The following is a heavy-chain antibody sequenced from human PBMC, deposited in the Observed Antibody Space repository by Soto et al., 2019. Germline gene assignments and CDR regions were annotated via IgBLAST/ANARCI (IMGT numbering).Heavy chain of an antibody. J-gene: IGHJ6*03. Sequence: GESLKISCKGSGYSFTRYWIGWVRQMPGKGLEWMGIIYPADSDARYSPSFQGQVTISADKSINTAYLQWSSLKASDTAMYYCARCNYDILTGYPSDYYYFYMDVWAKGTTVTVSS. CDR1: GYSFTRYW. D-gene: IGHD3-9*01. V-gene: IGHV5-51*01. CDR2: IYPADSDA. CDR3: ARCNYDILTGYPSDYYYFYMDV.